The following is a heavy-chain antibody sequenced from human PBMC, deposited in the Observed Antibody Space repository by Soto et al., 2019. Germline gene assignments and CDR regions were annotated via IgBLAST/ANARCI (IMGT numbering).Heavy chain of an antibody. CDR1: GFTFDDYA. CDR2: ISWNSGSI. Sequence: EVQLVESGGGLVQPGRSLRLSCAASGFTFDDYAMHWVRQAPGKGLEWVSGISWNSGSIGYADSVKGRFTISRDNAKNSLYLQMNSLRAEDTALYYCAASSWYGGYFDYWGQGTLVTVSS. CDR3: AASSWYGGYFDY. D-gene: IGHD6-13*01. J-gene: IGHJ4*02. V-gene: IGHV3-9*01.